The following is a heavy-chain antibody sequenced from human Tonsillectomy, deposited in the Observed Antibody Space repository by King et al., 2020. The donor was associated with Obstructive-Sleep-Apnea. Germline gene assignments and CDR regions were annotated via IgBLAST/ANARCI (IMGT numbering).Heavy chain of an antibody. D-gene: IGHD2-2*01. CDR2: INPNSGGT. CDR3: WRGDVVPAAPFDY. J-gene: IGHJ4*02. Sequence: VQLVESGAEVKKPGASVKVSCKASGYTFTGYYMHWGRQAPGQGLEWMGWINPNSGGTNYAQKFQGRVTMTRDTAISTAYMELSRLRSDDTAVYYCWRGDVVPAAPFDYWGQGTLVTVSS. CDR1: GYTFTGYY. V-gene: IGHV1-2*02.